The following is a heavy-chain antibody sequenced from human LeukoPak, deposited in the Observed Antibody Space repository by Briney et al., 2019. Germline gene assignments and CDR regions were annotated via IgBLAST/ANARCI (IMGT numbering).Heavy chain of an antibody. D-gene: IGHD2-2*01. CDR1: GGTFSSYA. J-gene: IGHJ4*02. V-gene: IGHV1-69*01. CDR3: ARCYCSSTCCYPQQEFDY. Sequence: SVKVSCKASGGTFSSYAISWVRQAPGQGLEWMGGIIPIFGTANYAQKFQGRVTITADESTSTAYMELSSLRSEDTAVYYCARCYCSSTCCYPQQEFDYWGQGTLVTVSS. CDR2: IIPIFGTA.